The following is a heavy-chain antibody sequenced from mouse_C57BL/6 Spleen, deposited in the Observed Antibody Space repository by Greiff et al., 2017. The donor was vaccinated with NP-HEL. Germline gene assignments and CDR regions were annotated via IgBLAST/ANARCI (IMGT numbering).Heavy chain of an antibody. CDR1: GYTFTDHT. D-gene: IGHD1-1*01. J-gene: IGHJ2*01. CDR2: IYPRDGGT. Sequence: VQVVESDAELVKPGASVKISCKVSGYTFTDHTVHWMKQRPEQGLEWIGYIYPRDGGTKYNEKFKGKATLTADKSSSTAYMQLNSLTSEDSAVYFCARYGPYYFDYWGQGTTLTVSS. CDR3: ARYGPYYFDY. V-gene: IGHV1-78*01.